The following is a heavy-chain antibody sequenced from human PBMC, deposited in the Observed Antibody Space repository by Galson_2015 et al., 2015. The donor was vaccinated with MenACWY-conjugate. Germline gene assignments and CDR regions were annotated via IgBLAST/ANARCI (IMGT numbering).Heavy chain of an antibody. J-gene: IGHJ4*02. V-gene: IGHV3-21*01. CDR2: ISSSSSYI. D-gene: IGHD6-19*01. Sequence: SLRLSCAASGFTFSSYSMNWVRQAPGKGLEWVSSISSSSSYICYADSVKGRFTISRDNAKNSLYLQMNSLRAEDTAVYYCATFHRAVAGIVYWGRGTLVTVSS. CDR3: ATFHRAVAGIVY. CDR1: GFTFSSYS.